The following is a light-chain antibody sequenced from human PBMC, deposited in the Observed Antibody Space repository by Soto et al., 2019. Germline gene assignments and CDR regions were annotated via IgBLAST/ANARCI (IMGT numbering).Light chain of an antibody. CDR3: QQRNIWPPVT. V-gene: IGKV3-15*01. CDR2: GAS. J-gene: IGKJ5*01. CDR1: QIFSSN. Sequence: EIVMTQSPATLSVSPGEIATLSCSSSQIFSSNLAWYQQKPGQAPRLLIYGASTRATGIPARFSGSGSGTEFTLTISSLEPEDSAIYYCQQRNIWPPVTFGQGTRLEIK.